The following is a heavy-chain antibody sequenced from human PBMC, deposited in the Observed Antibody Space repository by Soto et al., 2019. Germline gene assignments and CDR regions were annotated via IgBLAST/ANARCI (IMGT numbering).Heavy chain of an antibody. CDR3: ATGNTAGSSKGYDYDY. J-gene: IGHJ4*02. D-gene: IGHD6-13*01. Sequence: GASVKVSCKVSGYTLTELSMHWVRHAPGKGLEWMGGFDPEDGETIYAQKFQGRVTMTEDTSTDTAYMELSSLRSEDTAVYYCATGNTAGSSKGYDYDYWGQGTLVTVSS. CDR2: FDPEDGET. CDR1: GYTLTELS. V-gene: IGHV1-24*01.